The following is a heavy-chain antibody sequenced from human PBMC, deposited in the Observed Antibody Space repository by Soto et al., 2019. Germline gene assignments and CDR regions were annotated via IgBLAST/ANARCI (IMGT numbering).Heavy chain of an antibody. CDR2: IHSSGTS. J-gene: IGHJ4*02. CDR1: GDSISNGASY. Sequence: QVQLQESGPGLLKPSQTLSLTCSVSGDSISNGASYWSWIHQSPGMGLEWIGSIHSSGTSYSNPSLKRRLTMSVDTSKSQSSLKLTSLTARDTAVYYCARLLQMTMRAVIFDSWGQGTLVTVSS. D-gene: IGHD3-3*01. V-gene: IGHV4-30-4*01. CDR3: ARLLQMTMRAVIFDS.